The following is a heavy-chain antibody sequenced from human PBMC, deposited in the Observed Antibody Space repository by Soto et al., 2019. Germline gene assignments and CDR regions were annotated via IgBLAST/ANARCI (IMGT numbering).Heavy chain of an antibody. J-gene: IGHJ5*02. Sequence: SGPTLVKPTQTLTLTCTFSGFSLSTSGVGVGWIRQPPGKALEWLALIYWNDDKRYSPSLKSRLTITKDTSKNQVVLTMTNMDPVDTATYYCAHRADVDTAMENWFDPWGQGTLVTVSS. D-gene: IGHD5-18*01. V-gene: IGHV2-5*01. CDR3: AHRADVDTAMENWFDP. CDR2: IYWNDDK. CDR1: GFSLSTSGVG.